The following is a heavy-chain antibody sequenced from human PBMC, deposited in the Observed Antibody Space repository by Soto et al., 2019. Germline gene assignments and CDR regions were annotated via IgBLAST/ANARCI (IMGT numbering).Heavy chain of an antibody. J-gene: IGHJ6*02. CDR3: ATYGGNSGGYYYHGVDV. Sequence: QVQLVESGGGLVKPGGSLRLSCSASGFTFGDYYMNWIRQAPGKGLEWVSYISSSGSTKYYADSVKGRFTISRDIAKNSLYLQMNSLRAEDTAVYYYATYGGNSGGYYYHGVDVWGQGTTVTVSS. CDR2: ISSSGSTK. V-gene: IGHV3-11*01. D-gene: IGHD4-17*01. CDR1: GFTFGDYY.